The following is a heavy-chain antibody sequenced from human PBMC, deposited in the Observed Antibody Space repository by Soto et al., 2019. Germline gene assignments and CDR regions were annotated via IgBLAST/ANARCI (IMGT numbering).Heavy chain of an antibody. V-gene: IGHV4-39*01. CDR3: ARSYQRLGTFDY. CDR2: IYYSGSA. CDR1: GGTISSSSHY. Sequence: PSETLSLTCTVSGGTISSSSHYWGWIRQPPGKGLEWTGIIYYSGSAYYNPSLKSRVTISVDTSKNQFSLKLTSVTAADTAVYYCARSYQRLGTFDYWGQGTLVTVSS. D-gene: IGHD2-2*01. J-gene: IGHJ4*02.